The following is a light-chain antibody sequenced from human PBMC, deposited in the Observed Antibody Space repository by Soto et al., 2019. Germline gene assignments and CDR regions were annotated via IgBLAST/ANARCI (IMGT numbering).Light chain of an antibody. Sequence: QSALTQPASVSGSPGQSITISCTGTSSDIGAFDLVSWYQQHPGKAPKVMIYDVNIRPSGVSSRFSGSKSGNTASLAISGLQAEDEADYCSSYTITSTRLFGTGTKVTVL. CDR2: DVN. V-gene: IGLV2-14*01. CDR1: SSDIGAFDL. J-gene: IGLJ1*01. CDR3: SSYTITSTRL.